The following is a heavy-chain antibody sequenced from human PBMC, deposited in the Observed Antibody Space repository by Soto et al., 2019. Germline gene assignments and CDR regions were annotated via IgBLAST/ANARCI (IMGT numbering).Heavy chain of an antibody. J-gene: IGHJ4*02. V-gene: IGHV3-15*07. D-gene: IGHD5-12*01. Sequence: GGSLRLSCAASGFTFTDAWMNWVRQAPGKGLEWVGRIKRKTDGGTTDYAAPVKDRFTIPRDDSKNTLYLQMNSLKTDDTAVYFCTWLLKDYWGQGTLVTVSS. CDR3: TWLLKDY. CDR1: GFTFTDAW. CDR2: IKRKTDGGTT.